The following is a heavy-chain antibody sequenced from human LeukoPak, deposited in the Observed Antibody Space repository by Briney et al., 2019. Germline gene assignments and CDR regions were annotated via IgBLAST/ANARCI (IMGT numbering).Heavy chain of an antibody. D-gene: IGHD3-22*01. V-gene: IGHV1-46*01. CDR1: GYTVTSYY. J-gene: IGHJ4*02. Sequence: ASVKVSCKASGYTVTSYYMHWVRQAPGQGLEWMGIINPSGGSTSYAQKFQGRVTMTRDMSTSTVYMELSSLRSEDTAVYYCAGVSMRLLRWDYWGQGTLVTVSS. CDR2: INPSGGST. CDR3: AGVSMRLLRWDY.